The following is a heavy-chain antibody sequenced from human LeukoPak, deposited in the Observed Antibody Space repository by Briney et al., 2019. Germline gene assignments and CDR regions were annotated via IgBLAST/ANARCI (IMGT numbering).Heavy chain of an antibody. D-gene: IGHD3-10*01. CDR1: GFRFSRHW. CDR3: ARVRVGAYDFEY. Sequence: GGSLRLSCAASGFRFSRHWMHWVRQAPGKGLVWVSRIENDDSTIAYADSVKGRFTISRDNVKNTVYLQMNSLRAEDTAVYYCARVRVGAYDFEYWGQGTLVTVSS. V-gene: IGHV3-74*01. CDR2: IENDDSTI. J-gene: IGHJ4*02.